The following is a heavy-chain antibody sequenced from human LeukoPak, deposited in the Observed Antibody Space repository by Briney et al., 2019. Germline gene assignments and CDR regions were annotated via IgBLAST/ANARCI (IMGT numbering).Heavy chain of an antibody. CDR2: INPNSGGT. J-gene: IGHJ3*01. Sequence: ASVKVSCKASGYTFTGYYMHWVRQAPGQGLEWMGWINPNSGGTNYAQKFQGRVTMTRDTPISTAYMELSRLRSDDTAVYYCARDLLDYYDSSGYHWGQGTMATVSS. CDR3: ARDLLDYYDSSGYH. CDR1: GYTFTGYY. V-gene: IGHV1-2*02. D-gene: IGHD3-22*01.